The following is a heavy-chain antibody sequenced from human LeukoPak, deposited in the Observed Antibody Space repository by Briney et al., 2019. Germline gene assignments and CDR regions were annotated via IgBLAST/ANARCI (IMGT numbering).Heavy chain of an antibody. J-gene: IGHJ6*02. CDR3: AAAGPPYYYDSSGYYYSYGIDV. Sequence: SVKVSFKAPVFTFTSSAMQWVRQARGQRLEWIGWIVVGSCNTNYAQKFQERVTITRHMSTSTAYMELSSLRSEDTAVYYCAAAGPPYYYDSSGYYYSYGIDVWGQGTTVTVSS. V-gene: IGHV1-58*02. D-gene: IGHD3-22*01. CDR2: IVVGSCNT. CDR1: VFTFTSSA.